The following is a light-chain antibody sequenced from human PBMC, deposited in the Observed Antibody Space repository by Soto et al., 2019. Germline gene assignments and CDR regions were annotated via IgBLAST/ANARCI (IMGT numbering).Light chain of an antibody. CDR3: TSYTRDTALV. V-gene: IGLV2-14*01. J-gene: IGLJ1*01. Sequence: QSVLTQPASVSGSPGQSITISCTGTSSDVGTYNYVSWYQHHPGKAPKLIIYEVSNRPSGVSNRFSGSRSGSTASLTISGLQAEEEADYHCTSYTRDTALVFGTGSKVTVL. CDR1: SSDVGTYNY. CDR2: EVS.